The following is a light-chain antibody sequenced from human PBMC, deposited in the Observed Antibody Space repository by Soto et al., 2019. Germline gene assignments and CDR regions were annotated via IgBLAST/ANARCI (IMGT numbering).Light chain of an antibody. CDR1: QHISTS. CDR3: QQASDFPIT. Sequence: DIQMTQSPSSVSASVGDRVTITCRASQHISTSLAWFQQKPGKAPQLLLSAASTLQNGVPSRFSGSGSGTEFTLTITSLQPEDFATYFCQQASDFPITFGQGTRLEIQ. V-gene: IGKV1-12*01. CDR2: AAS. J-gene: IGKJ5*01.